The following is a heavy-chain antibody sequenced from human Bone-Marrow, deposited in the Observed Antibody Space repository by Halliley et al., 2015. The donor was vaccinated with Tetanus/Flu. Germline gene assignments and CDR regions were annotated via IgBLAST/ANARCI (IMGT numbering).Heavy chain of an antibody. V-gene: IGHV3-21*06. J-gene: IGHJ6*02. CDR3: VRDAAMTIAPWEDYNYYGMDV. CDR2: YL. Sequence: YLYYADSMKGRLTISRDNAKNSVYLEMISLRVEDTALYYCVRDAAMTIAPWEDYNYYGMDVWGQGTPVTVSS. D-gene: IGHD1-26*01.